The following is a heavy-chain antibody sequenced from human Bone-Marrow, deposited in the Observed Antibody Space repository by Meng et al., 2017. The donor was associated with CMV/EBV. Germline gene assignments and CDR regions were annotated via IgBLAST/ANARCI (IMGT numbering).Heavy chain of an antibody. CDR3: VRDLGDGYSSGWYSANFDY. CDR2: ISYDGSNK. V-gene: IGHV3-30-3*01. D-gene: IGHD6-19*01. Sequence: GESLKISCAASGFTFSSYAMHWVRQAPGKGLEWVAVISYDGSNKYYADSVKGRFTISRDNSKNTLYLQMNSLRAEDTAVYYCVRDLGDGYSSGWYSANFDYWGQGTLVTVSS. J-gene: IGHJ4*02. CDR1: GFTFSSYA.